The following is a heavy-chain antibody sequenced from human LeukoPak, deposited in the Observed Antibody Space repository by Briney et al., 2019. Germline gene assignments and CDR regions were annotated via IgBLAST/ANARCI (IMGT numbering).Heavy chain of an antibody. J-gene: IGHJ6*02. CDR1: GFTFSDYY. Sequence: GGSLRLSCAASGFTFSDYYMSWVRQAPGKGLEWVSVIYSGGSTYYADSVKGRFTISRDNSKNTLYLQMNSLRAEDTAVYYCASGVRGGSNYYYYYGMDVWGQGTTVTVSS. CDR2: IYSGGST. V-gene: IGHV3-53*01. D-gene: IGHD3-10*01. CDR3: ASGVRGGSNYYYYYGMDV.